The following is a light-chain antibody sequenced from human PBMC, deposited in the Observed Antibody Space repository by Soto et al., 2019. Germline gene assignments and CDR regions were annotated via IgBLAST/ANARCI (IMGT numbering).Light chain of an antibody. J-gene: IGKJ1*01. Sequence: DIQMTQSPSILSASVGDRVTITCRASQSISSWLAWYQQKPGKAPNLLIYKASSLESGVPSRFSGSGSGTEFTLTISSLQPDDFATYYCHQYYSYPTFGQGTKVEIK. CDR2: KAS. CDR1: QSISSW. V-gene: IGKV1-5*03. CDR3: HQYYSYPT.